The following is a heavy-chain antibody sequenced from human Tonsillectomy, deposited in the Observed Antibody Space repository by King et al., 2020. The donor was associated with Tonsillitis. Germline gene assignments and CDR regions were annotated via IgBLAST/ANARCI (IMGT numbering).Heavy chain of an antibody. CDR2: ISYDGSNK. D-gene: IGHD1-14*01. J-gene: IGHJ4*02. CDR1: GFTFSSYG. V-gene: IGHV3-30*18. Sequence: VQLVESGGGVVQPGRSLRLSCAASGFTFSSYGMHWVRQAPGKGLEWVAVISYDGSNKYYADSVKGRFTISRDNSKNTLYLQMNSLRAEDTAVYYCAKERGTRGGRFYYCGQGTLGTVSS. CDR3: AKERGTRGGRFYY.